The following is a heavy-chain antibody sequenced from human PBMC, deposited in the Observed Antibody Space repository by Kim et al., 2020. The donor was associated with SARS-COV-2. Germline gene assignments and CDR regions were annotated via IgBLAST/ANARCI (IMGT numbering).Heavy chain of an antibody. J-gene: IGHJ6*02. V-gene: IGHV3-11*01. Sequence: KCRFTISRNNAKNSLYLQMNSRRAEDTAVYYCARGLLRYFDWLSQRGMDVWGQGTTVTVSS. CDR3: ARGLLRYFDWLSQRGMDV. D-gene: IGHD3-9*01.